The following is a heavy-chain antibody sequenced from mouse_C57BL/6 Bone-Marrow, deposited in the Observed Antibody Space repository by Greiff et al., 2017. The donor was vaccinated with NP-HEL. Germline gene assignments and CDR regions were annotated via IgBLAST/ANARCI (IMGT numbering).Heavy chain of an antibody. CDR1: GYTFTSYT. CDR2: INPSSGYT. J-gene: IGHJ4*01. Sequence: QVQLQQSGAELARPGASVKMSCKASGYTFTSYTMHWVKQRPGQGLEWIGYINPSSGYTKYNQKFKDKATLTADKSSSTAYMQLSSLTSEDSAVYYCARRISYYGSRNYAMDYWGQGTSVTVSS. CDR3: ARRISYYGSRNYAMDY. V-gene: IGHV1-4*01. D-gene: IGHD1-1*01.